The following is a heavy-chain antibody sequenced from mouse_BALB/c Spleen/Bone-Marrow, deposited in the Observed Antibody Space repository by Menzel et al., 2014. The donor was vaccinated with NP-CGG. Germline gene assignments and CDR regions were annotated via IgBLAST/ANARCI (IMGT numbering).Heavy chain of an antibody. D-gene: IGHD1-1*01. J-gene: IGHJ1*01. CDR3: AKGGITTVWYFDV. CDR1: GFSLTGNG. Sequence: QVQLQQSGPGLVQPSQSLSITCTASGFSLTGNGVHWVRQSPGKGLEWLGVLWRGGSTDYNAAFMSRLTITKDNSKNQVFFKMNSLQGDDTAMYYCAKGGITTVWYFDVWGAGTTVTVSS. V-gene: IGHV2-5*01. CDR2: LWRGGST.